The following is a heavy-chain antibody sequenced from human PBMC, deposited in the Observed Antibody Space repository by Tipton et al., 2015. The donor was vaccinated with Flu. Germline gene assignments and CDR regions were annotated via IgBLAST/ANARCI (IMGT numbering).Heavy chain of an antibody. CDR2: IFTSGGT. J-gene: IGHJ6*02. Sequence: TLSLTCSVSGASINSDISHWSWVRQSAGKGLEWIGRIFTSGGTNYNPSLESRVTISLDTSKNQFSLRLSSVTAADTAVYYCTKDTRATAGMDVWGRGTTVTVSS. CDR3: TKDTRATAGMDV. V-gene: IGHV4-61*02. D-gene: IGHD1-1*01. CDR1: GASINSDISH.